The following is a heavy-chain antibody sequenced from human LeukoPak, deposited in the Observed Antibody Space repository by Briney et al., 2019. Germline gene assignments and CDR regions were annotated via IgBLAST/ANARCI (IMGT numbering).Heavy chain of an antibody. V-gene: IGHV4-39*01. Sequence: SETLSLTCTVSGGSISSSSYYWGWIRQPPGKGLEWIGSIYYSGSTYYNPSLKSRVTISVDTSKNQFSLKLSSVTAADTAVYYCARLLLRDYEGRGGYFDYWGQGTLVTVSS. CDR3: ARLLLRDYEGRGGYFDY. CDR1: GGSISSSSYY. CDR2: IYYSGST. D-gene: IGHD4-17*01. J-gene: IGHJ4*02.